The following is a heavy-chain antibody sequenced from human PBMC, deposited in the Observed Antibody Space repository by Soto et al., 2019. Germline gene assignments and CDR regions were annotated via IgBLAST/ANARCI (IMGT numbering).Heavy chain of an antibody. CDR2: INPSGGST. D-gene: IGHD6-25*01. Sequence: ASVKVSCKASGYTFTSYYIHWVRQAPGQGLEWMGIINPSGGSTSYAQKFQGRVTMTRDTSTSTVYMELSSLRSEDTAVYYCARVSGWPNWFDPWGQGTMITVSS. J-gene: IGHJ5*02. V-gene: IGHV1-46*01. CDR1: GYTFTSYY. CDR3: ARVSGWPNWFDP.